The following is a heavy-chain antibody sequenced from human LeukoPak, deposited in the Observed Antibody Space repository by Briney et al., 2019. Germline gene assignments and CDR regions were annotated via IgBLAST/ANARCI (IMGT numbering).Heavy chain of an antibody. Sequence: ASVKVSCKASGYTFTSYGISWMRQAPGQGLEWMGWISAYNGNTNYAQKLQGRVTMTTDTSTSTAYMELRSLRSDDTAVYYCVRDAVAGTWWFDPWGQGTLVSVSS. J-gene: IGHJ5*02. CDR2: ISAYNGNT. V-gene: IGHV1-18*01. CDR3: VRDAVAGTWWFDP. D-gene: IGHD6-19*01. CDR1: GYTFTSYG.